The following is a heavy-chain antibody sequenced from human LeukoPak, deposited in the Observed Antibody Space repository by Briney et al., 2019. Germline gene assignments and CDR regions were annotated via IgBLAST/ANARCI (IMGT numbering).Heavy chain of an antibody. Sequence: PSETLSLTCAVSGYSISSGYYWGWIRQPPGKGLEWIRSIYHSGRTYYNPSLKSRVIISVDTSKNQFSLKLSSVTAADTAVYYCARRYSSGWYLRRYFDYWGQGTLVTVSS. CDR2: IYHSGRT. V-gene: IGHV4-38-2*01. J-gene: IGHJ4*02. D-gene: IGHD6-19*01. CDR3: ARRYSSGWYLRRYFDY. CDR1: GYSISSGYY.